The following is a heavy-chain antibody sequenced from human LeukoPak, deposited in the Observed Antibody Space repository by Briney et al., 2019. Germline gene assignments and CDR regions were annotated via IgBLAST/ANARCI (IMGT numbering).Heavy chain of an antibody. Sequence: SETLSLTCTVSGGSISSYYWSWIRRPPGKGLKCIGYIYYIGSTNYNPSLKSRVTISLDTSKSQFSLKLTSVTPADTAVYYCARGGIVGSRTNWFDPWGQGILVTVSS. CDR3: ARGGIVGSRTNWFDP. CDR1: GGSISSYY. J-gene: IGHJ5*02. CDR2: IYYIGST. D-gene: IGHD1-26*01. V-gene: IGHV4-59*01.